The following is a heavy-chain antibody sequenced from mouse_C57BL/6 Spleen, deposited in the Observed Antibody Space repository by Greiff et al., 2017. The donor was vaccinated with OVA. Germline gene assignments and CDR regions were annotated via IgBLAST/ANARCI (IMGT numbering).Heavy chain of an antibody. D-gene: IGHD1-1*01. Sequence: EVQVVESGPGLVKPSQSLSLTCSVTGYSITSGYYWNWIRQFPGNKLEWMGYISYDGSNNYNPSLKNRSSITRDTSKNQFFLKLNSVTTEDTATYYCARGSYWYFDVWGTGTTVTVSS. CDR2: ISYDGSN. CDR1: GYSITSGYY. CDR3: ARGSYWYFDV. V-gene: IGHV3-6*01. J-gene: IGHJ1*03.